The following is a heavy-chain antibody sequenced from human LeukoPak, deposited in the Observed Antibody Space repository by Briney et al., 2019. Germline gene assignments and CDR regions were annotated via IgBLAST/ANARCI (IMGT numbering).Heavy chain of an antibody. V-gene: IGHV3-23*01. D-gene: IGHD3-22*01. CDR3: ARDYYDSSGVLSWFDP. J-gene: IGHJ5*02. Sequence: GGSLRLSCAGSGFTFGSYSMSWVRQAPGKGLEWVSSILAGGGQTFYADSVKGRFTISRDNAKNSLHLQMNSLRAEDTAVYYCARDYYDSSGVLSWFDPWGQGTLVTVSS. CDR2: ILAGGGQT. CDR1: GFTFGSYS.